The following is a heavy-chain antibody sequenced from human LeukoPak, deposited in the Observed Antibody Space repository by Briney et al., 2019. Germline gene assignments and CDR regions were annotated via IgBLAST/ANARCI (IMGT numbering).Heavy chain of an antibody. Sequence: TGGSLRLSCAASGFTFSSYAMSWVRQAPGKGLERVSAISGSGGSTYYADSVKGRFTISRDNSKNTLYLQMNSLRAEDTAVYYCAKGIAARPREHTPITPFDYWGQGTLVTVSS. V-gene: IGHV3-23*01. J-gene: IGHJ4*02. CDR3: AKGIAARPREHTPITPFDY. CDR1: GFTFSSYA. D-gene: IGHD6-6*01. CDR2: ISGSGGST.